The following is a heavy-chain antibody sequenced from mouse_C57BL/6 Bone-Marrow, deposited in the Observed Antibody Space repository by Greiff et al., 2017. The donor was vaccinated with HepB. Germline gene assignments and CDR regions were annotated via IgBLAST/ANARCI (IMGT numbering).Heavy chain of an antibody. V-gene: IGHV5-12*01. CDR3: ARDYGSLCYFDV. D-gene: IGHD1-1*01. J-gene: IGHJ1*03. CDR1: GFTFSDYY. Sequence: DVHLVESGGGLVQPGGSLKLSCAASGFTFSDYYMYWVRQTPEKRLEWVAYISNGGGSTYYPDTVKGRFTISRDNAKNTLYLQMSRRKSEDTAMYYCARDYGSLCYFDVWGTGTTVTVSS. CDR2: ISNGGGST.